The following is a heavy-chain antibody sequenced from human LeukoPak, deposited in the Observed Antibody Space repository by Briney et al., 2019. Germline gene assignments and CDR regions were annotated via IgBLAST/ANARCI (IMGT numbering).Heavy chain of an antibody. V-gene: IGHV3-74*01. CDR2: LDTDGSDT. D-gene: IGHD2-2*01. Sequence: GGSLRLSCAASGFTFSNYWMHWVRQAPGKGLVWVSRLDTDGSDTSYADSVKGRFTVSRDNAKNTLYLQMNNLRAEDTAMYYCARDRYPAAREFDYWGQGTLVTVSS. CDR3: ARDRYPAAREFDY. J-gene: IGHJ4*02. CDR1: GFTFSNYW.